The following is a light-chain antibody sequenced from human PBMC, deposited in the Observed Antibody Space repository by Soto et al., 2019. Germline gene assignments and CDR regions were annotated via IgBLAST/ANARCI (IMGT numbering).Light chain of an antibody. CDR3: QQYNNWPPIRT. V-gene: IGKV3-15*01. Sequence: EIVMTQSPATLSVSPGERATLSCRASQSVSSNLAWYQQKPGQAPRLLIYGASTRATGIPARFSGSGSGTEFTLTISSLQSEDFAVYYCQQYNNWPPIRTFGQGTKVDIK. CDR1: QSVSSN. CDR2: GAS. J-gene: IGKJ1*01.